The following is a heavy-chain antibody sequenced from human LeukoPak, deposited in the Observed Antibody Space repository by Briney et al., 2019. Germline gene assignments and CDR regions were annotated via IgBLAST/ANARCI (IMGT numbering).Heavy chain of an antibody. V-gene: IGHV3-21*05. CDR1: GFTFSSYN. D-gene: IGHD7-27*01. Sequence: GGSLRLSCAASGFTFSSYNMNWVRQAPGKGLEWVSYIFSSSIYTNYADSVKGRFTISRDNAENSLFLQMSSLKAEDTAVYYCARAGTGEGALDIWGRGTLVTVSS. CDR2: IFSSSIYT. J-gene: IGHJ3*02. CDR3: ARAGTGEGALDI.